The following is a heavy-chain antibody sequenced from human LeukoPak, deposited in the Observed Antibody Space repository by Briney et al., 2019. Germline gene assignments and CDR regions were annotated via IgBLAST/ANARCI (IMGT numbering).Heavy chain of an antibody. CDR3: VTPRSWELSDMAV. CDR2: VYHNGET. V-gene: IGHV4-38-2*02. J-gene: IGHJ6*03. CDR1: GYSITTNYY. D-gene: IGHD1-26*01. Sequence: SETLSLTCTVSGYSITTNYYWAWIRQSPGTGLEWIGSVYHNGETYYNPSLKSRVIMSVDTSKNEFSLRLTSVTAADTAVYYCVTPRSWELSDMAVWGKGPRSSSP.